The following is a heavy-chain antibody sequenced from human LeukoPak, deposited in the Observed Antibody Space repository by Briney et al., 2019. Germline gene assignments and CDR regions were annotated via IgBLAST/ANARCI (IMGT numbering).Heavy chain of an antibody. Sequence: GGSLRLSCTVSGFTLSSYEMSWIRQAPGKGLEWVSVIYSGGRTYYADSVKGRFTISRDNAKNSLYLQMNSLRAEDTAVYYCARDGVIFPSYYFDYWGQGALVTVSS. D-gene: IGHD3-22*01. V-gene: IGHV3-66*01. CDR3: ARDGVIFPSYYFDY. J-gene: IGHJ4*02. CDR2: IYSGGRT. CDR1: GFTLSSYE.